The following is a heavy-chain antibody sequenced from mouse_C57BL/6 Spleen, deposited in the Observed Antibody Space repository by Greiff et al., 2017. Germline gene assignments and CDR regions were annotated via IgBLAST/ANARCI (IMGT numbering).Heavy chain of an antibody. D-gene: IGHD1-1*01. Sequence: EVKLMESGAELVKPGASVTLSCTASGFNIKDYYMHWVKQRTEQGLEWIGRIDPEDGETKYAPKFQGKATITADTSSNTAYLQLSSRTSEDTAVYYCARGYGSSYFAYWGQGTLVTVSA. CDR1: GFNIKDYY. V-gene: IGHV14-2*01. CDR3: ARGYGSSYFAY. J-gene: IGHJ3*01. CDR2: IDPEDGET.